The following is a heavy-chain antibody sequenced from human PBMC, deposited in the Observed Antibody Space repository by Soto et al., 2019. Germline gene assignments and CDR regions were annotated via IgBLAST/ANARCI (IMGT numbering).Heavy chain of an antibody. CDR2: MYHSGNT. CDR3: ARDLSSSSENWFDP. CDR1: GYSVSSGYY. J-gene: IGHJ5*02. V-gene: IGHV4-38-2*02. Sequence: PSETLSLTCAVSGYSVSSGYYWAWIRQPPGKGLEWIGSMYHSGNTYHNPSLKSRVTISVDTSKNQFSPKLSSVTAADTALYYCARDLSSSSENWFDPWGQGILVTVSS. D-gene: IGHD6-6*01.